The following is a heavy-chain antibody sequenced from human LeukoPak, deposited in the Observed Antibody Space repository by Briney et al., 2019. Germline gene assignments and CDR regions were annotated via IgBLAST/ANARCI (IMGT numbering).Heavy chain of an antibody. J-gene: IGHJ4*02. V-gene: IGHV4-59*08. Sequence: PSETLSLTCAVYGGSFSGYYWSWIRQPPGKGLEWIGYIYYSGSTNYNPSLKSRVTISVDTSKNQFSLKLSSVTAADTAVYYCARSSATYYDFWSGYYTPYYFDYWGQGTLVTVSS. D-gene: IGHD3-3*01. CDR3: ARSSATYYDFWSGYYTPYYFDY. CDR2: IYYSGST. CDR1: GGSFSGYY.